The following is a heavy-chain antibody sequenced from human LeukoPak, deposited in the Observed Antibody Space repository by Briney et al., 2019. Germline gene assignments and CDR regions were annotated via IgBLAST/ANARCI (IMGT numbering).Heavy chain of an antibody. Sequence: GGSLRLSCAASGFTFSSYSMNWVRQAPGKGLEWVSYISSSSSTIYYADSVKGRFTISRDNAQNSLYLQMNCLRDEDTAVYYCARDSSSGYEDYWGQGTLVTVSS. D-gene: IGHD5-12*01. CDR2: ISSSSSTI. J-gene: IGHJ4*02. CDR1: GFTFSSYS. V-gene: IGHV3-48*02. CDR3: ARDSSSGYEDY.